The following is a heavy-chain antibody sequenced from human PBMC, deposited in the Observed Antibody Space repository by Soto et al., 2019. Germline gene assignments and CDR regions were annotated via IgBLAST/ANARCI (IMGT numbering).Heavy chain of an antibody. CDR3: ASLMSSGYYYGMDV. J-gene: IGHJ6*02. D-gene: IGHD3-10*01. CDR1: GGTFSSYT. Sequence: QVQLVQSGAEVKKPGSSVKVSCKASGGTFSSYTISWVRQAPGQGLEWMGRIIPILGIANYAQKFQGRVTITADKSTSTAYMALSSLRSEATAVYYCASLMSSGYYYGMDVWGQGTTVTVSS. V-gene: IGHV1-69*02. CDR2: IIPILGIA.